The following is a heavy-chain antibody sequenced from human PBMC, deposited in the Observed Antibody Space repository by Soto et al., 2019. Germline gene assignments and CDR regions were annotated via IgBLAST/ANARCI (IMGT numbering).Heavy chain of an antibody. CDR1: GFTFSSYA. CDR2: ISGSGGST. J-gene: IGHJ5*02. V-gene: IGHV3-23*01. D-gene: IGHD5-18*01. Sequence: GGSLRLSCAASGFTFSSYAMSWVRQAPGKGLEWVSAISGSGGSTYYADSVKGRFTISRDNSKNTLYLQMNSLRAEDTAVYYCAKDGSVIQLWLFVNWFDPWGQGTLVTVSS. CDR3: AKDGSVIQLWLFVNWFDP.